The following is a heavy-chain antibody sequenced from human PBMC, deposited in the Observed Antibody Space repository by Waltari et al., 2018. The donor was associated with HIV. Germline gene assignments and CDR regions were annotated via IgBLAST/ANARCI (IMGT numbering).Heavy chain of an antibody. D-gene: IGHD6-19*01. CDR2: IWYEGSNK. Sequence: QVQLVESGGGVVQPGRSLRLSCAASGFTFSSYGMHRVRRAPGKGREWVAVIWYEGSNKYYADAVKGRFTISRDNTKNTLYLQMNSLRAEDTAVYYCARDGSDSSGWYDYWGQGTLVTVSS. V-gene: IGHV3-33*01. CDR1: GFTFSSYG. J-gene: IGHJ4*02. CDR3: ARDGSDSSGWYDY.